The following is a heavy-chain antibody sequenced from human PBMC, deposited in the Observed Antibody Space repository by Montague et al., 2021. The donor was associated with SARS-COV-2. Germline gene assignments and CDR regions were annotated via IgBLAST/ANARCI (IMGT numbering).Heavy chain of an antibody. CDR1: GDSINSYY. J-gene: IGHJ4*02. D-gene: IGHD3-16*01. CDR2: ISYSGST. V-gene: IGHV4-59*01. Sequence: ETLSLTCTVSGDSINSYYWGWIRQSAGKGLDRIGYISYSGSTNLNPSLKSRVSMSVDTSKNQFSLNLRYVTAADTAVYYCAKGGGGGSYFFAYWGQGTLVTVSS. CDR3: AKGGGGGSYFFAY.